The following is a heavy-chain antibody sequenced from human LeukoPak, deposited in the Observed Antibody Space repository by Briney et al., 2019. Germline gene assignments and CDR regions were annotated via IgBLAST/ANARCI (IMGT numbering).Heavy chain of an antibody. CDR1: GFTFSSYN. CDR2: ISTGSDTI. CDR3: AKVLQATVTTGAFDI. D-gene: IGHD4-11*01. V-gene: IGHV3-48*01. J-gene: IGHJ3*02. Sequence: GGSLRLSCAASGFTFSSYNMNWVRQTPGKGLEWISFISTGSDTIYYADSVKGRFTISRDNSKNTLYLQMNSLRAEDTAVYYCAKVLQATVTTGAFDIWGQGTMVTVSS.